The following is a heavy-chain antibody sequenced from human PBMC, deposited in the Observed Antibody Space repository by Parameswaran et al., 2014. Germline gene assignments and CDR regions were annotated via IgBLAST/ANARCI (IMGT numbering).Heavy chain of an antibody. CDR2: INPRGGST. J-gene: IGHJ3*02. D-gene: IGHD7-27*01. V-gene: IGHV1-46*01. Sequence: WVRQAPGQGLEWMGIINPRGGSTSYAQKFQGRVTMTMDMSTTTVYVELSSLRSEDTAVYYCARGTTGENTFDIWGQGTMVTVSS. CDR3: ARGTTGENTFDI.